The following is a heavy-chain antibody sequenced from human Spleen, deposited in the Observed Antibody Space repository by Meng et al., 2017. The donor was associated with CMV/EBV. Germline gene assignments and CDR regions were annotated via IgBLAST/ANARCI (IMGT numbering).Heavy chain of an antibody. V-gene: IGHV1-2*02. CDR2: INPNSGGT. J-gene: IGHJ5*02. D-gene: IGHD2-21*01. Sequence: QGQLVQSGAEVKKPGASVKVSCKASGYTFTGYYMHWVRQAPGQGLEWMGWINPNSGGTNYAQKFQGRVTMTEDTSTDTAYMELSSLRSEDTAVYYCATRVSVVLFDPWGQGTLVTVSS. CDR3: ATRVSVVLFDP. CDR1: GYTFTGYY.